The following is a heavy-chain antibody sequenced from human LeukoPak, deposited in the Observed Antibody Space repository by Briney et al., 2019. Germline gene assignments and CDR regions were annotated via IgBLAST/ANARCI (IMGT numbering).Heavy chain of an antibody. CDR2: INPNSGGT. Sequence: ASVKVSCKASGYTFTGYYMHWVRQAPGQGLGWMGWINPNSGGTNYAQKFQGRVTMTRDTSISTAYMELSRLRSDDTAVYYCARSYNWNDAGDDYWGQGTLVTVSS. CDR1: GYTFTGYY. D-gene: IGHD1-1*01. J-gene: IGHJ4*02. CDR3: ARSYNWNDAGDDY. V-gene: IGHV1-2*02.